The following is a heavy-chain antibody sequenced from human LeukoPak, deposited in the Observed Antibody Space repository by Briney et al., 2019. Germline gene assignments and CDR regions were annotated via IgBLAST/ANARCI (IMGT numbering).Heavy chain of an antibody. Sequence: GGSLRLSCAASGFTFTSYWMSWVRQAPGKGLEWVANIKQDGSEKYYVDSVKGRFTISRDNAKNSLYLQMNSLRAEDTYVYYCARVRFFGVSLGWFDPWGQGTLVTVSS. CDR2: IKQDGSEK. CDR3: ARVRFFGVSLGWFDP. D-gene: IGHD3-3*01. J-gene: IGHJ5*02. CDR1: GFTFTSYW. V-gene: IGHV3-7*01.